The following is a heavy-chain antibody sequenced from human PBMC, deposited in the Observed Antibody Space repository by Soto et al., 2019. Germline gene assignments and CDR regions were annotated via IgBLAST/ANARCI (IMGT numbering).Heavy chain of an antibody. J-gene: IGHJ5*02. Sequence: ASVKVSCKASGYTFVNFDISWVRQAAGQGLEWLGWMNPGSGQTGYASKFQGRVAMTRDASTGTSHLELSSLTSGDTAVYYCARMSSAGTLNWFDPWGQGTLVTVSS. CDR1: GYTFVNFD. CDR2: MNPGSGQT. CDR3: ARMSSAGTLNWFDP. D-gene: IGHD6-13*01. V-gene: IGHV1-8*01.